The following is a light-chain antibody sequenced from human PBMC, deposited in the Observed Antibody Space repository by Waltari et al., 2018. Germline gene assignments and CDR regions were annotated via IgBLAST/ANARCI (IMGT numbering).Light chain of an antibody. CDR3: NSRDSSGNHLV. Sequence: SSELTQDPAVSVALGQTVRITCQGDSLRSYYASGYQQNPGQAPVLVIYGKNNRPSGIPDRFSGSSSGNTASLTITGAQAEDEADYYCNSRDSSGNHLVFGGGTKLTVL. CDR2: GKN. CDR1: SLRSYY. J-gene: IGLJ2*01. V-gene: IGLV3-19*01.